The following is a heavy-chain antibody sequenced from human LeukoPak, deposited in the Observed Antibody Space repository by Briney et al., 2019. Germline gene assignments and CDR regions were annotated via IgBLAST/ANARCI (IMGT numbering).Heavy chain of an antibody. Sequence: QPGGSLRLSCAASGFTFSDYYMSWIRQAPGKGLEWVSYISSSGSTIYYADSVKGRFTISRDNAKNSLYLQMNSLRAEDTAVYYCARDHLVVVPAANNWFDPWGQGTLVTVSS. D-gene: IGHD2-2*01. CDR2: ISSSGSTI. CDR3: ARDHLVVVPAANNWFDP. CDR1: GFTFSDYY. V-gene: IGHV3-11*01. J-gene: IGHJ5*02.